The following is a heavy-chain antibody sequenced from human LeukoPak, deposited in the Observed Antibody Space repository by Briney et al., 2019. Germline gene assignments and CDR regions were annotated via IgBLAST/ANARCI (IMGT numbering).Heavy chain of an antibody. CDR2: ISSSSSYI. CDR3: ARGRPMYYYDSSGLPLDY. Sequence: GGSLRLSCAASGFTFSSYSMNWVRQAPGKGLEWVSSISSSSSYIYYADSVKGRFTISRDNAKNSLYLQMNSLRAEDTAVYYCARGRPMYYYDSSGLPLDYWGQGTLVTVSS. D-gene: IGHD3-22*01. V-gene: IGHV3-21*01. J-gene: IGHJ4*02. CDR1: GFTFSSYS.